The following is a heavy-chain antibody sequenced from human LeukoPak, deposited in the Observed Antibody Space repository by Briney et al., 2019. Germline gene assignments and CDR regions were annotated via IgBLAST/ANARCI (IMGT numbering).Heavy chain of an antibody. V-gene: IGHV4-31*03. J-gene: IGHJ3*02. CDR3: ARRGSGWYVNAFDI. Sequence: SETLSLTCTVSGGSISSGGYYWSWIRQHPGKGLEWIGYIYYSGSTYYNPSLKSRVTISVDTSKNQFSLKLSSVTAADTAVYYCARRGSGWYVNAFDIWGQGTMVTVSS. CDR2: IYYSGST. D-gene: IGHD6-19*01. CDR1: GGSISSGGYY.